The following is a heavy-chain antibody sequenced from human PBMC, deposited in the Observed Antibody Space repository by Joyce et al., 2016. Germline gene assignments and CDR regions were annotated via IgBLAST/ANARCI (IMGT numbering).Heavy chain of an antibody. CDR3: AREGNILWLGDLLYYFDY. J-gene: IGHJ4*02. CDR2: ISGHSGNK. CDR1: GYTFTSYA. Sequence: QVQLVQSGVEVKKPGASVKLSCMASGYTFTSYAISWVRQAPGQGLEWMGWISGHSGNKKYAQKFQGRGTMTTDTSTSTAYMELRSLRSDDTAVYYCAREGNILWLGDLLYYFDYWGQGTLVTVSS. V-gene: IGHV1-18*04. D-gene: IGHD3-10*01.